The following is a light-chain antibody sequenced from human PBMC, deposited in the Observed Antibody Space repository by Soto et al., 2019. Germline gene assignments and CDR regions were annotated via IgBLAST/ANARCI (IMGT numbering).Light chain of an antibody. J-gene: IGLJ2*01. CDR3: SSYAGSNNFVI. Sequence: QSALTQPPSASGSPGQSVSISCTGTSSDIGGYNYVSWYQQHPGKAPKLLIYEVSKRPSGVPDRFFGFKSDNTASLTVSGLQAEDEADYFCSSYAGSNNFVIFGGGTKVTVL. CDR1: SSDIGGYNY. V-gene: IGLV2-8*01. CDR2: EVS.